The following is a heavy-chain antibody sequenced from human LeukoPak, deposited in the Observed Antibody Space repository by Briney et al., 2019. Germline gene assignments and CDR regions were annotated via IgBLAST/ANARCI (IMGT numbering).Heavy chain of an antibody. Sequence: SETLSLTCAVSGYSISSGYYWGWIRQPPGKGLEWIGSIYHGGSTCYNPSIKSRVTISVGTSTIPSALKLSSVTAADTAVYYCARHAGGRGYDFWSGYYSPNHNWGQGTLVTVSS. V-gene: IGHV4-38-2*01. CDR2: IYHGGST. D-gene: IGHD3-3*01. CDR3: ARHAGGRGYDFWSGYYSPNHN. CDR1: GYSISSGYY. J-gene: IGHJ4*02.